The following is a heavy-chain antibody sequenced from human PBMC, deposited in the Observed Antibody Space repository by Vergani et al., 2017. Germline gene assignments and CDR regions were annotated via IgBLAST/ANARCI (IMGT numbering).Heavy chain of an antibody. CDR3: YTDYHYY. CDR2: IRSKNDGGTA. D-gene: IGHD4-11*01. CDR1: GITFKNAW. J-gene: IGHJ4*02. Sequence: EVQVVESGGGLIKPGGSLRLSCVVSGITFKNAWINWVRQAPGKGLEWIGRIRSKNDGGTADYAAPLKGRFTISRDDSKDSAFLLVNNLKTEDTAVYFCYTDYHYYGGQGTLVTVSS. V-gene: IGHV3-15*01.